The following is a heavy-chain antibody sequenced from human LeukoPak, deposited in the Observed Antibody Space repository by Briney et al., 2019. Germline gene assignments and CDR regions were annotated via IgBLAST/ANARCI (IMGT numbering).Heavy chain of an antibody. D-gene: IGHD3-22*01. J-gene: IGHJ4*02. V-gene: IGHV4-59*01. Sequence: SETLSLTCTVSGGSISTYYWSWIRQPPGKGLEWIGYMYKSGSTNYNPSLKSRVTISVDTSKNQFSLQLSSVTAADTAVYYCARYDSRGDYYFDYWGQGTLVTVSS. CDR2: MYKSGST. CDR1: GGSISTYY. CDR3: ARYDSRGDYYFDY.